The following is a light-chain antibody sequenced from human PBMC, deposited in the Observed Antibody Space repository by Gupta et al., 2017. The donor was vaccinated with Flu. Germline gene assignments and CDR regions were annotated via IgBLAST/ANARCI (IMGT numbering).Light chain of an antibody. V-gene: IGKV1-9*01. Sequence: LLIYAASTWQSGVPARFSGSGSGTDFTLTISSLHAEDLAAYYCQQFSTYPRTLGQGTKLEIK. CDR3: QQFSTYPRT. J-gene: IGKJ2*01. CDR2: AAS.